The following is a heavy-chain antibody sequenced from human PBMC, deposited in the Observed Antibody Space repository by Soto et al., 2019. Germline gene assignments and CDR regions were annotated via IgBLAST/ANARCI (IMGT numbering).Heavy chain of an antibody. Sequence: ASVKVSCKVSGYTLTELSMHWVRQAPGKGLEWMGGFDPEDGETIYAQKFQGRVTMTEDTSTDTAYMELSSLRSEDTAVYYCATSLVYSSSWRGNYYFDYWGQGTLGTVSS. CDR3: ATSLVYSSSWRGNYYFDY. CDR2: FDPEDGET. J-gene: IGHJ4*02. D-gene: IGHD6-13*01. V-gene: IGHV1-24*01. CDR1: GYTLTELS.